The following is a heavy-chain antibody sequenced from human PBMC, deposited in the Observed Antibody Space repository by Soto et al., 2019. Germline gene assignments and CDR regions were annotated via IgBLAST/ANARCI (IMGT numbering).Heavy chain of an antibody. J-gene: IGHJ4*02. CDR3: ASDLFRWVGDSRIEY. CDR1: GYSFSSYA. CDR2: ISGINDNT. Sequence: QVQLVQSGPEVKKPGASVKVSCKTSGYSFSSYAINWVRQVPGQGLEWLGWISGINDNTNYAQQFQGRVSMATDTASSTAYMELRSLRSDDTAVYFCASDLFRWVGDSRIEYWGQGTLVSVSS. V-gene: IGHV1-18*01. D-gene: IGHD3-10*01.